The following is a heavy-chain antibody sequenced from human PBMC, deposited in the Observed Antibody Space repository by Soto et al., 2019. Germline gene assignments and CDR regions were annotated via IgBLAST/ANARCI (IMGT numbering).Heavy chain of an antibody. CDR2: IWYDGSNK. CDR3: ARGIRNYYYYMDV. CDR1: GFTFSSYG. J-gene: IGHJ6*03. D-gene: IGHD3-16*01. V-gene: IGHV3-33*01. Sequence: QVQLVESGEGVVQPGRSLRLSCAASGFTFSSYGMHWVRQAPGKGLEWVAVIWYDGSNKYYADSVKGRFTISRDNSKNTLYLQMNSLRAEDTTVYYCARGIRNYYYYMDVWAKGTTVTVSS.